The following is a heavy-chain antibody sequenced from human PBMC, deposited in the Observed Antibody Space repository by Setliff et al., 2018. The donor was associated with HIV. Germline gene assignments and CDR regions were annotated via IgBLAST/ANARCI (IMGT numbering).Heavy chain of an antibody. CDR1: GFTFGSYT. J-gene: IGHJ4*02. D-gene: IGHD1-26*01. Sequence: PGGSLRLSCAASGFTFGSYTMNWVRQAPGKGLEWVTYMGFTSTSITYADSVKGRFTISRENAKNSLYLQMNSLRVEDTAVYYCVRDHLWAFDYWGQGTLVTVSS. CDR2: MGFTSTSI. V-gene: IGHV3-48*01. CDR3: VRDHLWAFDY.